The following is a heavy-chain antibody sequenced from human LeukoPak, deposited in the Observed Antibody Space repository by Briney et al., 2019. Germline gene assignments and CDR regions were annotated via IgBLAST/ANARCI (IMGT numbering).Heavy chain of an antibody. D-gene: IGHD2-2*01. CDR1: GYTFTSYA. CDR2: INPNSGGT. V-gene: IGHV1-2*02. Sequence: GASVKVSCKASGYTFTSYAMNWVRQAPGQGLEWMGWINPNSGGTNYAQKFQGRVTMTRDTSISTAYMELSRLRSDDTAVYYCARWYCSTTSCYYDYWGQGTLVTVSS. J-gene: IGHJ4*02. CDR3: ARWYCSTTSCYYDY.